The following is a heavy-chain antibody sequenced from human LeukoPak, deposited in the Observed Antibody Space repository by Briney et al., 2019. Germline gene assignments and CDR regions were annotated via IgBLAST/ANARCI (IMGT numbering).Heavy chain of an antibody. CDR3: ARELLGSSVVYYYYYMDV. V-gene: IGHV6-1*01. CDR2: TYYRSKWYN. CDR1: GDSVSSNSAA. Sequence: SQTLSLTCALSGDSVSSNSAAWNWIRQSPSRGLEWLGRTYYRSKWYNDYAVSVKSRITINPDTSKNQFSLQLNSVTPEDTAVYYCARELLGSSVVYYYYYMDVWGKGTTVTVSS. J-gene: IGHJ6*03. D-gene: IGHD6-6*01.